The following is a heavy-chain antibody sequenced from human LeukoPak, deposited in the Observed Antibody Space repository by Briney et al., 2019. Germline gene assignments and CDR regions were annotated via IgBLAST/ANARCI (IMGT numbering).Heavy chain of an antibody. V-gene: IGHV5-51*01. CDR2: IYPGDSDT. D-gene: IGHD2-15*01. Sequence: GESLKISCKGSGYSFTSYWIGWVRQMPGKGLEWMGIIYPGDSDTRYSPSFQGQVTISADKSTSAAYLQWSSLKASDTAMYYCARRYCSGGSCYDYWGQGTLVTVSS. J-gene: IGHJ4*02. CDR3: ARRYCSGGSCYDY. CDR1: GYSFTSYW.